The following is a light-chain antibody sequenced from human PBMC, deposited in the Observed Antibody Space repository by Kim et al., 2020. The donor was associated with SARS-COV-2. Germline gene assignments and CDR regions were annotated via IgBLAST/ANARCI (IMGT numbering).Light chain of an antibody. CDR2: GAS. Sequence: PGLRATPTRRARQSVSNHLAWYQLEPGQAPRLIIYGASTRATGTPARFSASGSGTDFTHTVSSLGSEDFAVYYCHQYNDGPPGDTFGQGTKREI. CDR3: HQYNDGPPGDT. V-gene: IGKV3-15*01. J-gene: IGKJ2*01. CDR1: QSVSNH.